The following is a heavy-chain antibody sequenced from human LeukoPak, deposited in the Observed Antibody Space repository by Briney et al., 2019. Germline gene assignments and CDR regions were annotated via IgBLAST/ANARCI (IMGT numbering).Heavy chain of an antibody. Sequence: GGSLRLSCAASGFTVSNNYMTWIRQAPGKGLEWVSVIYSGGSTYYADSVKGRFTISRDNSKNTLYLQMNSLRAEDTAVYYCARDQDMADFDYWGQGTLVTVSS. J-gene: IGHJ4*02. CDR1: GFTVSNNY. CDR3: ARDQDMADFDY. CDR2: IYSGGST. D-gene: IGHD5-24*01. V-gene: IGHV3-66*01.